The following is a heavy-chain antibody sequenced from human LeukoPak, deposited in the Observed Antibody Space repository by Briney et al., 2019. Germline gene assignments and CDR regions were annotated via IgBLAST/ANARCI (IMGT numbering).Heavy chain of an antibody. CDR2: IWYDRSNK. J-gene: IGHJ5*02. D-gene: IGHD6-19*01. Sequence: GGSLRLSCAASGFTFSSYGMHWVRQAPGKGLEWVAVIWYDRSNKYYADSVKGRFTISRDNSKNTLYLQMNSLRAEDTAVYYCAKDGIAVAGWFDPWGQGTLVTVSS. CDR1: GFTFSSYG. V-gene: IGHV3-33*06. CDR3: AKDGIAVAGWFDP.